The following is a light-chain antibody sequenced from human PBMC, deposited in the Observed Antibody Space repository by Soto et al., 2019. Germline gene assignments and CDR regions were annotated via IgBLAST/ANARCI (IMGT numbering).Light chain of an antibody. Sequence: QSALTQPASVSGSPGQSIAISCTGTRSDVGAYNYVSWYQQHPGKAPKLMISEVTNRPSGVSDRFSGSKSGNTASLTISGLQAEDEADYYCSSFTSRFTFVFGT. CDR1: RSDVGAYNY. CDR2: EVT. J-gene: IGLJ1*01. V-gene: IGLV2-14*01. CDR3: SSFTSRFTFV.